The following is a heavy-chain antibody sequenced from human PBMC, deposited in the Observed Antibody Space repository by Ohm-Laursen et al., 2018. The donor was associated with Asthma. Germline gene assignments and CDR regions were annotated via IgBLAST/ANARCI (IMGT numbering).Heavy chain of an antibody. CDR2: GGSYYDGGLK. D-gene: IGHD4-17*01. CDR3: AKQGDYGDYDDY. Sequence: SLRLSCTASGFTFRSYAMHWVRQAPGKGLEWVAVGGSYYDGGLKYYAVSVNGRFTVSRDDSKNTLYLQMNSLRAEDTAVYYCAKQGDYGDYDDYWGQGTLVTVSS. V-gene: IGHV3-30-3*02. J-gene: IGHJ4*02. CDR1: GFTFRSYA.